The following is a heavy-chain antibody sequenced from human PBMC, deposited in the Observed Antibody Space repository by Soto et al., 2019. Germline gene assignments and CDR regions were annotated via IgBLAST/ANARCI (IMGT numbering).Heavy chain of an antibody. CDR3: ARDTTGGSFDY. CDR2: ISSSSSYI. Sequence: KPGGSLRLSCAASGFTFTTFGMNWVRQAPGKGLEWVSSISSSSSYIYYADSVKGRFTISRDNAKNSLYLQMNSLRAEDTAVYYCARDTTGGSFDYWGQGTLVTVSS. J-gene: IGHJ4*02. CDR1: GFTFTTFG. D-gene: IGHD3-10*01. V-gene: IGHV3-21*01.